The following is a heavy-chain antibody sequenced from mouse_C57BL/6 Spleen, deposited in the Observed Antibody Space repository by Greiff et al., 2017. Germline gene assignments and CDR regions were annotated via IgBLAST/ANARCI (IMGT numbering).Heavy chain of an antibody. Sequence: EVQLQESGTVLARPGASVKMSCKTSGYTFTSYWMHWVKQRPGQGLEWIGAIYPGNSDTSYNQKFKGKANLTAVTSASTAYMELSSLTNEDSAVYYCTRWGNGTTVVATDFDYWGQGTTLTVSS. CDR3: TRWGNGTTVVATDFDY. J-gene: IGHJ2*01. CDR1: GYTFTSYW. CDR2: IYPGNSDT. V-gene: IGHV1-5*01. D-gene: IGHD1-1*01.